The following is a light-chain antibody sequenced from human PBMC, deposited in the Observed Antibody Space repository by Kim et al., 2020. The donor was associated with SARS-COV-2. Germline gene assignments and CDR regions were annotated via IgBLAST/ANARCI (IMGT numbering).Light chain of an antibody. CDR1: SLRSYY. V-gene: IGLV3-19*01. CDR2: GKN. CDR3: NSRDSSGNHLV. J-gene: IGLJ3*02. Sequence: ALGQRGRNTGQGDSLRSYYASWYQQKPGQAPVLVIYGKNNRPSGIPDRFSGSSSGNTASLTITGAQAEDEADYYCNSRDSSGNHLVFGGGTQLTVL.